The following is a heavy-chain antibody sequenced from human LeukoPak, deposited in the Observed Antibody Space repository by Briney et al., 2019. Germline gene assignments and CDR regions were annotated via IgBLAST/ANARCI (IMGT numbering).Heavy chain of an antibody. D-gene: IGHD2-2*01. Sequence: GGSLRLSCAASGFTFNNYGMHWVRQAPGKGLEWVAVISYDGRNIHYPDSVKGRFTISRDISTDTLWLQMDSLRTEDTAVYYCAKGPLRGTAAAIDYWSQGTLVTVSS. V-gene: IGHV3-30*18. CDR2: ISYDGRNI. CDR3: AKGPLRGTAAAIDY. CDR1: GFTFNNYG. J-gene: IGHJ4*02.